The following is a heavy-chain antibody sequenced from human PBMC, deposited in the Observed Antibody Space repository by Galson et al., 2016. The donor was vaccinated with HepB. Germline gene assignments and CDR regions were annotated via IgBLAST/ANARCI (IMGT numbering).Heavy chain of an antibody. D-gene: IGHD4-23*01. CDR1: GFTFGTYT. V-gene: IGHV3-43*01. J-gene: IGHJ4*02. CDR2: ITGDRANA. Sequence: SLRLSCAASGFTFGTYTMHWIRQAPGEGLQWVSLITGDRANAYYADSVKGRFTISRDNRKNSLYLQMNSLRTDDTALYYCAKDHGGYSGFDYWGQGTLVTVSS. CDR3: AKDHGGYSGFDY.